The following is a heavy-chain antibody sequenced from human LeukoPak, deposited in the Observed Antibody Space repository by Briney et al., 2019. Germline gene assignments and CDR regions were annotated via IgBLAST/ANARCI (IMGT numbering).Heavy chain of an antibody. D-gene: IGHD3-22*01. CDR2: ISAYNGNT. CDR1: GYTFTSYG. Sequence: GASVKVSCKASGYTFTSYGISWVRQAPGQGLEWMGWISAYNGNTNYAQKLQGRVTMTTDTSTSTAYMELRSLRSDDTAVYYCARVQSRAYYYDTDYWGQGTLVTVSS. V-gene: IGHV1-18*01. CDR3: ARVQSRAYYYDTDY. J-gene: IGHJ4*02.